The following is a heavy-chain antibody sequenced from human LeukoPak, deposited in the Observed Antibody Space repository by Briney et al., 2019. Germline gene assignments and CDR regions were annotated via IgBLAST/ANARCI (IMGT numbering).Heavy chain of an antibody. CDR1: GDSISSGSYY. D-gene: IGHD3-10*01. J-gene: IGHJ4*02. V-gene: IGHV4-39*07. Sequence: PSETLSLTCTVSGDSISSGSYYWSWIRQPPGKGLEWIGEINHSGSTNYNPSLKSRVTISVDTSKNQFSLKLSSVTAADTAVYYCARRLRLLWFGELLSLRRNAWFDYWGQGTLVTVSS. CDR3: ARRLRLLWFGELLSLRRNAWFDY. CDR2: INHSGST.